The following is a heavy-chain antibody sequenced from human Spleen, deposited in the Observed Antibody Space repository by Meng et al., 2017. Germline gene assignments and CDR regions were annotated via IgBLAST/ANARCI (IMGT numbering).Heavy chain of an antibody. CDR3: AKEIRPNDY. CDR1: GFTFSSSA. J-gene: IGHJ4*02. CDR2: ISISGETT. Sequence: GGSLRLSCAVSGFTFSSSAMSWVRQAPGKGLEWVSSISISGETTRYADSVKGRLTVSRDNSRSTLHLQMNSLRAEDTAIYYCAKEIRPNDYWGQGTLVTVSS. V-gene: IGHV3-23*01.